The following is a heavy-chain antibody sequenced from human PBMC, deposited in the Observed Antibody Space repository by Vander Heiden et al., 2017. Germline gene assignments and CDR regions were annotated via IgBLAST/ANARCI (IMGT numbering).Heavy chain of an antibody. D-gene: IGHD2-8*01. CDR3: ARGGWGVRRSADY. CDR1: GFTFSSYA. V-gene: IGHV3-30*01. CDR2: ISYDGSNN. Sequence: QVQLLESGGGVVQPGRSLRLSCAASGFTFSSYAIHWVRQAPGKGLEWVAVISYDGSNNYYADSVKGRFTISRDNSKNTLYLQMNSLRAEDTAVYYCARGGWGVRRSADYWCQGTLVTVSS. J-gene: IGHJ4*02.